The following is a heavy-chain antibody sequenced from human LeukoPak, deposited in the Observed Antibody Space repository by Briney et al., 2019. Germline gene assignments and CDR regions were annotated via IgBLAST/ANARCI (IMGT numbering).Heavy chain of an antibody. Sequence: SETLSLTCTVSGGSISSYYWSWIRQPAGKGLEWIGRIYTSGSTNYNPSLKSRVTMSVDTSKNQFSVKLSSVTAADTAVYYCARGGSSGWFYDYWGQGTLVTVSS. D-gene: IGHD6-19*01. J-gene: IGHJ4*02. CDR1: GGSISSYY. V-gene: IGHV4-4*07. CDR2: IYTSGST. CDR3: ARGGSSGWFYDY.